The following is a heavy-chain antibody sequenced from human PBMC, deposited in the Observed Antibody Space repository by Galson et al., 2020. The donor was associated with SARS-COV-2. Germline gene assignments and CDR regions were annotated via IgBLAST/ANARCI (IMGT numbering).Heavy chain of an antibody. J-gene: IGHJ4*02. CDR2: IFSSVTT. Sequence: SETLSLTCTVSGVSVISGGNYWTWIRQHPGKGLEWIGHIFSSVTTYYSPSLKSRVTISVDTSQNQFSLRLSSVTAAVTAVYYCAGGRFYDSTGYSTSYYFVSWGQGTLVTVSS. D-gene: IGHD3-22*01. V-gene: IGHV4-31*03. CDR3: AGGRFYDSTGYSTSYYFVS. CDR1: GVSVISGGNY.